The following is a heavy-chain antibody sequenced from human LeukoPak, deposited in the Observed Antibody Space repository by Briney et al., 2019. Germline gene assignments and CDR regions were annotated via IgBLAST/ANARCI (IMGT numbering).Heavy chain of an antibody. CDR3: AISGLGFGEFRGLDY. J-gene: IGHJ4*02. CDR2: IFSSGPT. CDR1: GFNVSNNY. V-gene: IGHV3-53*01. Sequence: PGRSLRLSCAASGFNVSNNYMNWVRQAPGKGLEWVSVIFSSGPTYYADSVKGRFTISRDTSKNALYLQMNSLRAEDTAVYYCAISGLGFGEFRGLDYWGQGTLVTVSS. D-gene: IGHD3-10*01.